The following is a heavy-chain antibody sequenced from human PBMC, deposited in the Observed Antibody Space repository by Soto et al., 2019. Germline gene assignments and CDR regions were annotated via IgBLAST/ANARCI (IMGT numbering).Heavy chain of an antibody. CDR1: GGSVSSYY. CDR2: IYYSKST. Sequence: PSETLSLTCTVSGGSVSSYYLSWIRQPPGKGLEWIAYIYYSKSTNYNPSLKSRVTISLDTSKNQFSLNLTSVTAADTAVYYCARGSSAWYLSFDSWGQGTLVTVSS. V-gene: IGHV4-59*02. J-gene: IGHJ4*02. D-gene: IGHD6-19*01. CDR3: ARGSSAWYLSFDS.